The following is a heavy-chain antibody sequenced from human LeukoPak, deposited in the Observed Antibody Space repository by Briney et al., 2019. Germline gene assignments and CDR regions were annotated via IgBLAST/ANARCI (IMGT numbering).Heavy chain of an antibody. Sequence: SETLSLTCTVSGGSISSGDYYWSWIRQPPGKGLEWIGYIYYSGCTYYNPSLKSRVTISVDTSKNQFSLKLSSVTAADTAVYYCARQEIYCSSTSCFGNYFDYWGQGTLVTVSS. CDR3: ARQEIYCSSTSCFGNYFDY. V-gene: IGHV4-30-4*08. J-gene: IGHJ4*02. D-gene: IGHD2-2*01. CDR2: IYYSGCT. CDR1: GGSISSGDYY.